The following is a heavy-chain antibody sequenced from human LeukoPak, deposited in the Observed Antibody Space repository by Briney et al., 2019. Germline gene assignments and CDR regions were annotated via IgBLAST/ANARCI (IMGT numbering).Heavy chain of an antibody. V-gene: IGHV3-15*01. J-gene: IGHJ6*03. CDR3: TTAPGYCTNGVCEYYYYYMDV. Sequence: GGSLRLSCAASGFTFSNAWMSWVRQAPGKGLEWVGRIKSKTDGGTTDYAAPVKGRFTISRDDSKNALYLQMNSLKIEDTAVYYCTTAPGYCTNGVCEYYYYYMDVWGKGTTVTVSS. CDR2: IKSKTDGGTT. D-gene: IGHD2-8*01. CDR1: GFTFSNAW.